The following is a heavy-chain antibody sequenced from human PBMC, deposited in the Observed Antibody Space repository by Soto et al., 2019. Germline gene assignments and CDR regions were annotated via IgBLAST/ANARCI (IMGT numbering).Heavy chain of an antibody. V-gene: IGHV1-18*01. CDR3: ARSPLTMIVVVTANWFDP. CDR2: ISAYNGNT. J-gene: IGHJ5*02. Sequence: ASVKVSCKASGYTFTSYGISWVRQAPGQGLEWMGWISAYNGNTNYAQKLQGRVTMTTDTSTSTAYMELRSLRSDDTAVYYCARSPLTMIVVVTANWFDPWGQGTRVTVSS. D-gene: IGHD3-22*01. CDR1: GYTFTSYG.